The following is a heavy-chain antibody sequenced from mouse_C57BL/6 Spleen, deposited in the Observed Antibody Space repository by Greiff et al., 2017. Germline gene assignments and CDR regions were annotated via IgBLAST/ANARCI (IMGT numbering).Heavy chain of an antibody. CDR1: GYAFSSSW. Sequence: QVQLKESGPELVKPGASVKISCKASGYAFSSSWMNWVKQRPGKGLEWIGRIYPGDGATNYNGKFKGKATLTADKSSSTAYMQLGSLTSEASAVYFCARWEDAMDYWGQGTSVTVSS. J-gene: IGHJ4*01. CDR3: ARWEDAMDY. CDR2: IYPGDGAT. D-gene: IGHD4-1*01. V-gene: IGHV1-82*01.